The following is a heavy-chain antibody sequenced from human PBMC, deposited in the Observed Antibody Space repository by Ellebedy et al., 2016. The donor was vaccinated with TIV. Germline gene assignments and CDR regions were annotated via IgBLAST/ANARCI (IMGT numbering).Heavy chain of an antibody. J-gene: IGHJ4*02. CDR2: IRGSGGST. V-gene: IGHV3-23*01. CDR3: ARDSEDAGPALDY. D-gene: IGHD2-15*01. Sequence: PGGSLRLSCAASGITFSSYVMSWVRQAPGKGLEWVSTIRGSGGSTYYADSVKGRFTISRDNAKNTLYLQMNSLRAEDTALYFCARDSEDAGPALDYWGQGTLVTVSS. CDR1: GITFSSYV.